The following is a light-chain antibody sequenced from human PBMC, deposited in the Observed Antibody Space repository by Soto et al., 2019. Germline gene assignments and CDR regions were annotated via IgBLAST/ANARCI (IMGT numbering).Light chain of an antibody. CDR2: GNS. CDR3: QSDDTSLSGSV. V-gene: IGLV1-40*01. CDR1: SSNIGAGYD. J-gene: IGLJ2*01. Sequence: QSVLTQPPSVSGAPGQRVTISCTGSSSNIGAGYDVHWYQQLPGTAPKVFIYGNSNRPSGVPDRFSGSKSGTSASLAITGLQAEDEADYYCQSDDTSLSGSVFGGGTKVTVL.